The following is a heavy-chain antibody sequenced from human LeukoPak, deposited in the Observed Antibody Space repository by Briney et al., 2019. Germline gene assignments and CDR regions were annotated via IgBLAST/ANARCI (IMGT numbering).Heavy chain of an antibody. Sequence: GGSLRLSCAASRFTFSSYWMSWVRQAPGKGLEWVANIKQDGSEIHYVDSVRGRFTISRANAKNSLYLQMNSLRVEDTAVYYCARDTRGIFDYWGQGALVTVSS. CDR1: RFTFSSYW. D-gene: IGHD3-10*01. V-gene: IGHV3-7*01. J-gene: IGHJ4*02. CDR2: IKQDGSEI. CDR3: ARDTRGIFDY.